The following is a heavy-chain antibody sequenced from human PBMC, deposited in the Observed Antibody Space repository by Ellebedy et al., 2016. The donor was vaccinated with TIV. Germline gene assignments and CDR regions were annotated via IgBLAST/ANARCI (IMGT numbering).Heavy chain of an antibody. Sequence: GESLKISCAASGFTFSSYGMHWVRQAPGKGLEWVSAISGSGGSTYYADSVKGRFTISRDNSKNTLYLQMNSLRAEDTAVYYCAKGGMIVVASNFDYWGQGTLVTVSS. J-gene: IGHJ4*02. CDR3: AKGGMIVVASNFDY. CDR1: GFTFSSYG. D-gene: IGHD3-22*01. CDR2: ISGSGGST. V-gene: IGHV3-23*01.